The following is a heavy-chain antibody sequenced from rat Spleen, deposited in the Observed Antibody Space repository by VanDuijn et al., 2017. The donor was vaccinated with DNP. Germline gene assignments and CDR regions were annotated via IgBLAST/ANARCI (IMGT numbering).Heavy chain of an antibody. CDR3: ARSDYYGSYRPFTY. D-gene: IGHD1-2*01. J-gene: IGHJ3*01. Sequence: EVQLQESGPGLVKPSQSLSLTCSVTGYSFTSFYRWNWIRKLPGNKMEWMAYIGYSGITGFNPSLKGRISITRDTSKNQFFLQLNSVTTEDTAIYYCARSDYYGSYRPFTYWGQGTLVTVSS. CDR1: GYSFTSFY. CDR2: IGYSGIT. V-gene: IGHV3-1*01.